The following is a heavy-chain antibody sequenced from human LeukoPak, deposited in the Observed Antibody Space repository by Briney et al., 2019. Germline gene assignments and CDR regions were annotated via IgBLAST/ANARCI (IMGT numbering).Heavy chain of an antibody. J-gene: IGHJ3*02. CDR2: INDDGSTT. Sequence: TGGSLRLSCAASGFTFSSYWMHWVRQAPGKGLVWVSLINDDGSTTFYADSVKGRFTISRDNAKNTLYVQMNSLRGEDTAVYYCARGGRYPGDAFGIWGQGTMVTVSS. D-gene: IGHD1-26*01. V-gene: IGHV3-74*01. CDR1: GFTFSSYW. CDR3: ARGGRYPGDAFGI.